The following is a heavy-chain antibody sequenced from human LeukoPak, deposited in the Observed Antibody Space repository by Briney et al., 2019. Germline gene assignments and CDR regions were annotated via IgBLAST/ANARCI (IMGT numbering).Heavy chain of an antibody. Sequence: ASVKVSCKASGGTFSSYAISWVRQAPGQGLEWMGGIIPIFSTANYAQKFQGRVTITTDESTSTAYMELSSLRSEDTAVYYCASHQAKYYDFWSGTNYYYYYYMDVWGKGTTVTVSS. V-gene: IGHV1-69*05. CDR3: ASHQAKYYDFWSGTNYYYYYYMDV. J-gene: IGHJ6*03. CDR2: IIPIFSTA. CDR1: GGTFSSYA. D-gene: IGHD3-3*01.